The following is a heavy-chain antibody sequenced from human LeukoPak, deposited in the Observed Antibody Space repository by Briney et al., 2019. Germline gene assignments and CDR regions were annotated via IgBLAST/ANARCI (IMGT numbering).Heavy chain of an antibody. V-gene: IGHV3-7*03. J-gene: IGHJ4*02. CDR2: IKQDGSEK. Sequence: GGSLRLSCVASGFTFSSSWMSWVRQAPGKGLEWVANIKQDGSEKSYVESVRGRFTISRDNAKNSLYLQLNSLRAEDTALYYCARDNHPDYWGQGTLVTVSS. CDR3: ARDNHPDY. CDR1: GFTFSSSW.